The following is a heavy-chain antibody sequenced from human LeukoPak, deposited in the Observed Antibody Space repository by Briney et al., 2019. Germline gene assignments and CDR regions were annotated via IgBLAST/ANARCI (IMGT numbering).Heavy chain of an antibody. V-gene: IGHV4-39*01. CDR2: IYYSGST. D-gene: IGHD5-18*01. CDR3: ARRKDSYVDY. CDR1: GGSISSSRYY. J-gene: IGHJ4*02. Sequence: SETLSLTCTVSGGSISSSRYYWSWIRQPPGKGLEWIGSIYYSGSTYYNPSLKSRVTISVDTSKNQFSLKLSSVTAADTAVYYCARRKDSYVDYWGQGTLVTVSS.